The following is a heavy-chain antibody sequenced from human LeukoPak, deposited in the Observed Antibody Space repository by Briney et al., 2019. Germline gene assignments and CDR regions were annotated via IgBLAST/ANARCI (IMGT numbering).Heavy chain of an antibody. D-gene: IGHD3-22*01. J-gene: IGHJ5*02. V-gene: IGHV1-46*01. CDR3: ARGDVYDSSGYNWFDP. CDR1: GYTFTSYY. CDR2: INPSGGST. Sequence: ASVKVSCRQSGYTFTSYYMHWVRQAPGQGLERMGLINPSGGSTTYAQKFQRRVTMTRDTSTSTVYMELSSLRSEDTALYYCARGDVYDSSGYNWFDPWGQGTLVIVSS.